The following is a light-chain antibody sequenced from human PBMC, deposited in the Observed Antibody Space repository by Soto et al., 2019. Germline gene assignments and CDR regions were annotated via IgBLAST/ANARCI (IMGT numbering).Light chain of an antibody. CDR3: QHRTNWEYT. Sequence: EIVLTQSPATLSLSPGERATLSCRASQSVSSSLAWYQQKPGQAPRRLIYGASKRAPGIPVRFSASGSGTDFTLTVSSIEHEDFAVYSCQHRTNWEYTFGQGTKREIK. CDR2: GAS. CDR1: QSVSSS. V-gene: IGKV3-11*01. J-gene: IGKJ2*01.